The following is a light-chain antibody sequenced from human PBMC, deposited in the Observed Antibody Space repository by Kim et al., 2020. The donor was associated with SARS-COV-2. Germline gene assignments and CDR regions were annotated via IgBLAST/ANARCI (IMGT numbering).Light chain of an antibody. CDR3: LLSYSDSRV. J-gene: IGLJ2*01. CDR2: DTG. Sequence: PEGTVSPTWDSSTVPVTSGHFPYWFQQKPGQAPRTLIYDTGNRHSWTPARFSGSLLGGKAALTLSAAQPEDEADYYCLLSYSDSRVFGGGTQLTVL. CDR1: TVPVTSGHF. V-gene: IGLV7-46*01.